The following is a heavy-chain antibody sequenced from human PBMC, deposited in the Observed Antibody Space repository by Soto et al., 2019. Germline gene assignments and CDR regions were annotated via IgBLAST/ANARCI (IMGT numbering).Heavy chain of an antibody. CDR1: GFTFDDYA. J-gene: IGHJ4*02. Sequence: GGSLRLSCAASGFTFDDYAMHWVRQAPGKGLEWVSGISWNSGSIGYADSVKGRFTISRDNAKNSLYLQMNSLRAEDTALYYCAKDPLRWYEMYYFDYWGQGTLVTVSS. CDR3: AKDPLRWYEMYYFDY. V-gene: IGHV3-9*01. D-gene: IGHD2-21*01. CDR2: ISWNSGSI.